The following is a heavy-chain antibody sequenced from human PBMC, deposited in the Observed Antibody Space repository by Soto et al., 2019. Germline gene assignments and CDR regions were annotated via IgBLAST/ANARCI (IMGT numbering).Heavy chain of an antibody. Sequence: GGSLRLSCAASGFTFSSYAMHWVRQAPGKGLEWVAVISYDGSNKYYADSVKGRFTISRDNSKNTLYLQMNSLRAEDTAVYYCAREDCSSTSCYYGMDVWGEGTTVPVSS. CDR3: AREDCSSTSCYYGMDV. V-gene: IGHV3-30-3*01. J-gene: IGHJ6*04. CDR1: GFTFSSYA. CDR2: ISYDGSNK. D-gene: IGHD2-2*01.